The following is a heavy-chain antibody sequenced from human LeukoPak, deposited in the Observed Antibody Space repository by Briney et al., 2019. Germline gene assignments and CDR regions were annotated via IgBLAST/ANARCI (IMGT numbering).Heavy chain of an antibody. Sequence: SQTLSLTCAISGDSVSSNSAAWSWIRQSPSRGLEWLGRTYYRSKWYNDYAVSVKSRIIINPDTSKNQFSLQLNSVTPEDTAVYYCAREGFHYGMDVWGRGTTVTVSS. CDR3: AREGFHYGMDV. J-gene: IGHJ6*02. CDR1: GDSVSSNSAA. V-gene: IGHV6-1*01. CDR2: TYYRSKWYN.